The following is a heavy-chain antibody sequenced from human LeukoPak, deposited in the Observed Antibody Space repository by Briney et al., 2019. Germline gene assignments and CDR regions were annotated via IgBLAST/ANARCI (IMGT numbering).Heavy chain of an antibody. J-gene: IGHJ5*02. V-gene: IGHV4-39*01. CDR2: IYYTGST. CDR3: ARGENYDFWSGLFWFDP. CDR1: GGPISRSSYY. D-gene: IGHD3-3*01. Sequence: SETLSLTCTVSGGPISRSSYYWGWIRQPPGKGLEWIGSIYYTGSTYDNPSLKSRVTISVDTSKNQFSLKLSSVTAADTAVYYCARGENYDFWSGLFWFDPWGQGTLVTVSS.